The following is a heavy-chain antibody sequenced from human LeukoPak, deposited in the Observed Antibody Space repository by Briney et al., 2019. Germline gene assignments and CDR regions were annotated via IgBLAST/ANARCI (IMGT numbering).Heavy chain of an antibody. J-gene: IGHJ5*02. CDR2: ISSSSSYI. D-gene: IGHD6-6*01. CDR3: AKTRPEYGSSSPGFDP. V-gene: IGHV3-21*01. CDR1: GFNFGSYS. Sequence: GGSLRLSCAASGFNFGSYSMNWVRQAPGKGLEWVSCISSSSSYIYYADSVKGRFTISRDNAKNSLYLQMNSLRAEDTAVYYCAKTRPEYGSSSPGFDPWGQGTLVTVSS.